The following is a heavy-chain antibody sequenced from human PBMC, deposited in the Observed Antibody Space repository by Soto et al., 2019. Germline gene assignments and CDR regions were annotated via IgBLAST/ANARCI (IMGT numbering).Heavy chain of an antibody. Sequence: QVQLVQSGAEVKKPGSSVKVSCKASGGTFSSSAISWVRQAPGQGLEWMGGIIPIFGTANYAQKFQGRVTITADEATSTAYMELSSLRSEDTAVYYCAGLLRGYSGTGDYWGQGTLVTVSS. CDR3: AGLLRGYSGTGDY. CDR1: GGTFSSSA. CDR2: IIPIFGTA. V-gene: IGHV1-69*12. J-gene: IGHJ4*02. D-gene: IGHD5-12*01.